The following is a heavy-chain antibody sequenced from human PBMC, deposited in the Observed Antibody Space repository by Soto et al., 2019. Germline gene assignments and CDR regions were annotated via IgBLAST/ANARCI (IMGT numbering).Heavy chain of an antibody. CDR3: ARLNRNWYYFDY. J-gene: IGHJ4*01. V-gene: IGHV4-34*01. CDR2: INHSGNT. Sequence: SETLSLTCAVYGGSFSGYFWTWIRQPPGKGLEWIGEINHSGNTNYSPSLKSRVTISLDTSKNQFSLKLSSVTAADTAVYYCARLNRNWYYFDYWGQGTPVTVSS. CDR1: GGSFSGYF.